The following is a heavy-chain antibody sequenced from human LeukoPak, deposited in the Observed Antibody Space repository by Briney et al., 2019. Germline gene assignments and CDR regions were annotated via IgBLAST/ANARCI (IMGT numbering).Heavy chain of an antibody. CDR1: GYSFTSYW. CDR2: IYPGDSDT. J-gene: IGHJ5*02. V-gene: IGHV5-51*01. Sequence: ESLKISCKGSGYSFTSYWIGWVRQMPGKGLEWMGIIYPGDSDTIYSPSFQGQVTISADKSISTAYLQWSSLKASDTAMYYCARPVLDCSSTSCYFNWFDPWGQGTLVTVSS. D-gene: IGHD2-2*01. CDR3: ARPVLDCSSTSCYFNWFDP.